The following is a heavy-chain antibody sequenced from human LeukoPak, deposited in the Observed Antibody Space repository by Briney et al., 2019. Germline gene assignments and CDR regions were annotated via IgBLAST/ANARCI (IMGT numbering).Heavy chain of an antibody. CDR3: AKGSYGSGRIFDY. CDR2: ISWNSGSI. V-gene: IGHV3-9*01. CDR1: GFTFDDYA. Sequence: GRSLRLSCAASGFTFDDYAMHWVRQAPGKGLEWVSGISWNSGSIGYADSVKGRFTISRDNAKNSLYLQMNSLRAEDTALYYCAKGSYGSGRIFDYWGQGTLVTVSS. J-gene: IGHJ4*02. D-gene: IGHD3-10*01.